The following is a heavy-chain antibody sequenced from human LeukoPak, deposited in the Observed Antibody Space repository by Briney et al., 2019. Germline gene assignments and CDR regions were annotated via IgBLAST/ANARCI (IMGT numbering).Heavy chain of an antibody. CDR1: GGTFSSYA. V-gene: IGHV1-18*01. CDR3: AREKVEHYYYYYYMDV. D-gene: IGHD1-1*01. CDR2: ISAYNGNT. Sequence: ASVKVPCKASGGTFSSYAISWVRQAPGQGLEWMGWISAYNGNTNYAQKLQGRVTMTTDTSTSTAYMELRSLRSDDTAVYYCAREKVEHYYYYYYMDVWGKGTTVTVSS. J-gene: IGHJ6*03.